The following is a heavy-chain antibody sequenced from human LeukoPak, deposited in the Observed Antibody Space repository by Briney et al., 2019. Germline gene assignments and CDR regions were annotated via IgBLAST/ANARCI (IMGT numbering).Heavy chain of an antibody. V-gene: IGHV3-30*01. Sequence: GRSLRLSCAASGFTFSSYAMHWVRQAPGKGLEWVAVISYDGSNKYYADSVKGRFTISRDNSKNTLYLQMNSLRAKDTAVYYCARGGIAAAGNEGPPGNYWGQGTLVTVSS. J-gene: IGHJ4*02. CDR1: GFTFSSYA. CDR2: ISYDGSNK. D-gene: IGHD6-13*01. CDR3: ARGGIAAAGNEGPPGNY.